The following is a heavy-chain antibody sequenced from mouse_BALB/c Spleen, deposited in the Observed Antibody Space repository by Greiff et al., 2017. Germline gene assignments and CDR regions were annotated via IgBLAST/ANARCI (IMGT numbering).Heavy chain of an antibody. CDR3: ARLGYYDPFAY. D-gene: IGHD2-4*01. V-gene: IGHV1S137*01. Sequence: VQLQQSGAELVRPGVSVKISCKGSGYTFTDYAMHWVKQSHAKSLEWIGFISTYYGDASYNQKFKGKATMTVDKSSSTAYMELARLTSEDSAIYYCARLGYYDPFAYWGQGTLVTVSA. J-gene: IGHJ3*01. CDR2: ISTYYGDA. CDR1: GYTFTDYA.